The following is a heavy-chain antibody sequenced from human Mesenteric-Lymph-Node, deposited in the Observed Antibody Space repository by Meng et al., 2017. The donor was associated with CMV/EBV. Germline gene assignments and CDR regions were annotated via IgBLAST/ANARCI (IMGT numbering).Heavy chain of an antibody. J-gene: IGHJ5*02. CDR2: IKPDGSDK. CDR3: ARGLGWGRFDP. V-gene: IGHV3-7*01. CDR1: GFTFSDYW. D-gene: IGHD6-19*01. Sequence: GESLKISCAASGFTFSDYWMTWVRQAPGKGLDWVASIKPDGSDKKYVDSLKDRFTISRDNAKNSLYLQMNSLRDEDTAMYYCARGLGWGRFDPWGQGTLVTVSS.